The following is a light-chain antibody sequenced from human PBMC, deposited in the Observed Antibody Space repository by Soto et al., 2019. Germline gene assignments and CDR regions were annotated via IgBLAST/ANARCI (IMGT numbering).Light chain of an antibody. V-gene: IGLV2-14*01. CDR2: DVN. J-gene: IGLJ2*01. CDR1: TSDVGGYNY. CDR3: SSYTSSSTRV. Sequence: QSAVTQPASVSGSPGQSITISCTGTTSDVGGYNYVSWYQQHPGKAPKLMIYDVNNRPSGVSNRFSGSKSGNTASLTISGLQAEDEADYYCSSYTSSSTRVFGGGTKLTVL.